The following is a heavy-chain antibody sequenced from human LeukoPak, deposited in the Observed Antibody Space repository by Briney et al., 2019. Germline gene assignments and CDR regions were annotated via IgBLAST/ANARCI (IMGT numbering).Heavy chain of an antibody. V-gene: IGHV4-31*03. CDR3: ARVLRDSSGYSLDY. CDR2: IYYSGST. CDR1: GGSISSGGYY. J-gene: IGHJ4*02. Sequence: SETLSLTCTVSGGSISSGGYYWSWIRQHPGKGLEWIGYIYYSGSTYYNPSLKSRVTISVDTSKNQFSLKLSSATAADTAVYYCARVLRDSSGYSLDYWGQGTLVTVSS. D-gene: IGHD3-22*01.